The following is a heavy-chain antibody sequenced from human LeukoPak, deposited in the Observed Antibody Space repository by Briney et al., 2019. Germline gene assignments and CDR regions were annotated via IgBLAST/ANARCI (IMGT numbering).Heavy chain of an antibody. Sequence: GASVRVSCKASGYTFTSYDINWVRQATGQGLEWMGWMNPNSGNTGYAQKFQGRVTMTRNTSISTAYMELSSRRSEDTAVYYCARGQTIFSCSGGSCYHPSDYWGQGTLVTVSS. J-gene: IGHJ4*02. CDR2: MNPNSGNT. CDR3: ARGQTIFSCSGGSCYHPSDY. V-gene: IGHV1-8*01. CDR1: GYTFTSYD. D-gene: IGHD2-15*01.